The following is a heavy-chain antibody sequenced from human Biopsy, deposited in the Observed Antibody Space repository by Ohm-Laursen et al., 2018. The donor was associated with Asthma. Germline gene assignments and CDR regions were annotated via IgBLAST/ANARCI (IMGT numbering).Heavy chain of an antibody. Sequence: SSVKVSCKAPGATFSNFAISWVRQAPGQGLEWLGGIMTVFGTTNYQPKFQGRVTITADESTSTAYMEVNSLRSEDTAIYYCTRCQVGYSSGWSLLLKKIYYSGMDVWGQGTAVTVSS. CDR2: IMTVFGTT. V-gene: IGHV1-69*01. CDR1: GATFSNFA. J-gene: IGHJ6*02. CDR3: TRCQVGYSSGWSLLLKKIYYSGMDV. D-gene: IGHD6-19*01.